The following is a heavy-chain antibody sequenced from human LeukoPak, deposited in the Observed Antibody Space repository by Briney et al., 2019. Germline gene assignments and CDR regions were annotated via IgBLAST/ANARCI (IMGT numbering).Heavy chain of an antibody. Sequence: SETLSLTCTVSGGSISSYYWSWIRQPPGKGLEWIGDIYYSGSTNYNPSLKSRVTISVDTSKNQFSLKLSSVTAADTAVYYCARGDGGSYGFDYWGQGTLVTVSS. CDR2: IYYSGST. CDR3: ARGDGGSYGFDY. D-gene: IGHD1-26*01. V-gene: IGHV4-59*01. CDR1: GGSISSYY. J-gene: IGHJ4*02.